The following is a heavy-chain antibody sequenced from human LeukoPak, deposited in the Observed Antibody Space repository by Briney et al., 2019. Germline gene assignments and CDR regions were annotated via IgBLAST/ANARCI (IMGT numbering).Heavy chain of an antibody. CDR1: GYSFTSYW. V-gene: IGHV5-51*01. CDR3: ASRYCSSTSCYTWSH. Sequence: GESLKISCKGSGYSFTSYWIGWVRQMPGKGLEGMGIIYPGDSDTRYSPSFQGQVTISADKSISTAYLQWSSLKASDTAMYYCASRYCSSTSCYTWSHWGQGTLVTVSS. CDR2: IYPGDSDT. D-gene: IGHD2-2*02. J-gene: IGHJ4*02.